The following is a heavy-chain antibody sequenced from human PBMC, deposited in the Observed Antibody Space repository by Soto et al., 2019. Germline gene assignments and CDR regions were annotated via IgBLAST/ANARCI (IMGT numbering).Heavy chain of an antibody. D-gene: IGHD3-22*01. J-gene: IGHJ6*02. V-gene: IGHV4-30-2*06. CDR1: GDSISSGGYS. Sequence: QLQLRESGSGLVKPSQTLSLTCAVFGDSISSGGYSWNWIRQSPGKGLEWIGYIYHNGNTNYNPSLKSRATISLDRSQNEFSLKLTSVTAADTAVYFCARGRDYYDSSGYYGGYGLDVWGQGTTVTVSS. CDR3: ARGRDYYDSSGYYGGYGLDV. CDR2: IYHNGNT.